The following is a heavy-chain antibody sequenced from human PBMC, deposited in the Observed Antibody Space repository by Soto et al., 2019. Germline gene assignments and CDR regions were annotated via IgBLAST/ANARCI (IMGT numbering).Heavy chain of an antibody. V-gene: IGHV3-30-3*01. Sequence: GGSLRLSCAASGFTFSSYAMHWVRQAPGKGLEWVAVISYDGSNKYYADSVKGRFTISRDNSKNTLYLQMNSLRAEDTAVYYCARAPVYGSGSPRLLGWFDPWGQGTLVTVSS. CDR1: GFTFSSYA. CDR2: ISYDGSNK. J-gene: IGHJ5*02. CDR3: ARAPVYGSGSPRLLGWFDP. D-gene: IGHD3-10*01.